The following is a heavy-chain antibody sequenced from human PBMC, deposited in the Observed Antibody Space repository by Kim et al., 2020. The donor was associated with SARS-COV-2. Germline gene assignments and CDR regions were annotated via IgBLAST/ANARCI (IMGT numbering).Heavy chain of an antibody. D-gene: IGHD3-10*01. V-gene: IGHV3-23*01. Sequence: GGSLRLSCAASGFTFRTYAMSWVRQAPGKGLEWVSGISGSGDTTYYGDSVQGRFTISRDNSKRTLYLQMNSLRAEDTAVYYCAKDQYGSGSYYFDYCGQ. CDR3: AKDQYGSGSYYFDY. CDR1: GFTFRTYA. J-gene: IGHJ4*02. CDR2: ISGSGDTT.